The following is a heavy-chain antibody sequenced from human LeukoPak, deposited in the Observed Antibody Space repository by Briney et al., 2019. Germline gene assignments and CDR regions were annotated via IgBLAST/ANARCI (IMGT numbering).Heavy chain of an antibody. J-gene: IGHJ4*02. CDR3: AKDVSYGDYESDHDY. V-gene: IGHV3-23*01. CDR2: ISGSGGST. CDR1: GFTFSNYD. Sequence: GGSLRLSCAASGFTFSNYDMSWVRQGPGKGLEWVSGISGSGGSTYYADSVKGRFTISRDNSKNTLYLQMNSLRAEDTAVYYCAKDVSYGDYESDHDYRGQGTLVTVSS. D-gene: IGHD4-17*01.